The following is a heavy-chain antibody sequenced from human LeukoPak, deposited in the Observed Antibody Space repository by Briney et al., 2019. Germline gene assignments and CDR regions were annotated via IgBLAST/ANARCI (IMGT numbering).Heavy chain of an antibody. D-gene: IGHD2-15*01. CDR1: GFTSSNAW. CDR3: AKVRLGYCSGGSCSRGGTPMDV. J-gene: IGHJ6*03. V-gene: IGHV3-15*01. CDR2: IKSKTDGGTT. Sequence: GGSLRLSCAASGFTSSNAWMSWVRQAPGKGLEWVGRIKSKTDGGTTDYAAPVKGRFTISRDNSKNTLYLQMNSLRVEDTAVYYCAKVRLGYCSGGSCSRGGTPMDVWGKGTTVTISS.